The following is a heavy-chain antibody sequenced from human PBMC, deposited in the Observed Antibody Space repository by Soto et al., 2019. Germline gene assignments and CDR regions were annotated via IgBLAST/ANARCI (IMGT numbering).Heavy chain of an antibody. CDR2: IFSSDSSA. D-gene: IGHD3-10*01. V-gene: IGHV5-51*01. CDR3: GTWRGIGWFDY. Sequence: PGESLKISCKAPGFTFSSYSLGWVRHMPGKGLQWMGNIFSSDSSAKYSPSFVGQVTISVDSSINTAYLQWSSLTASHTAIYYCGTWRGIGWFDYLGPGTLVTVSS. J-gene: IGHJ4*02. CDR1: GFTFSSYS.